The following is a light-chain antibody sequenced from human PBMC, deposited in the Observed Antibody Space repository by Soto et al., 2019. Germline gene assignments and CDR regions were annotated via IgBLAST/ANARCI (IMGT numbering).Light chain of an antibody. J-gene: IGKJ1*01. Sequence: EIVLTQSPGTLSLSPGERATLSCRASQTVSSSFLAWYQQKPGQAPSIRIYGASRRATGIPARFSGSGSGTVFTLTISRLEPEDFAVYYCQQYGTSPPWTFGQGTRVEIK. CDR2: GAS. CDR1: QTVSSSF. CDR3: QQYGTSPPWT. V-gene: IGKV3-20*01.